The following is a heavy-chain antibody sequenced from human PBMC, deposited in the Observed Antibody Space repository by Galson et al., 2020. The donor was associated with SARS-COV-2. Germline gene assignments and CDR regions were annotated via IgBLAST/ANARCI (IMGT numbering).Heavy chain of an antibody. CDR2: IYYSGST. D-gene: IGHD6-25*01. CDR3: ASLGEDRSAVEVGPLG. V-gene: IGHV4-39*07. Sequence: SETLSLTCTVSGGSISSSSYYWGWIRQPPGKGLEWIGSIYYSGSTYYNPSLKSRVTISVDTSKNQFSLKLSSVTAADTAVYYCASLGEDRSAVEVGPLGWGQGTLVTVSS. CDR1: GGSISSSSYY. J-gene: IGHJ4*02.